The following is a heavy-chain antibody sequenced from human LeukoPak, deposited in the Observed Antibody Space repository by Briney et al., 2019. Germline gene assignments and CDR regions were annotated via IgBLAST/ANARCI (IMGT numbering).Heavy chain of an antibody. V-gene: IGHV4-61*02. J-gene: IGHJ6*02. D-gene: IGHD6-19*01. CDR1: GGSISSGSYY. CDR3: ARGAYRSRVYYGMDV. Sequence: SQTLSLTCTVSGGSISSGSYYWSWIRQPAGMGLEWIGRIYTSGSTNYNPSLKSRVTISVDTSKNQFSLKLSSVTAADTAVYYCARGAYRSRVYYGMDVWGQGTTVTVSS. CDR2: IYTSGST.